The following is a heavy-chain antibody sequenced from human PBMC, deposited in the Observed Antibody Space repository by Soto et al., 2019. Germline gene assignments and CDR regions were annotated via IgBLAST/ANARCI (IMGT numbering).Heavy chain of an antibody. CDR2: INSDGSST. D-gene: IGHD3-10*01. CDR3: ARGGITMVRGVIADNWFDP. J-gene: IGHJ5*02. V-gene: IGHV3-74*01. CDR1: GFTFSSYW. Sequence: EVQLVESGGGLVQPGGSLRLSCAASGFTFSSYWMHWVRQAPGKGLVWVSRINSDGSSTSYADSVKGRFTISRDNAKNTLYLQINSLRAEDTAVYYCARGGITMVRGVIADNWFDPWGQGTLVTVSS.